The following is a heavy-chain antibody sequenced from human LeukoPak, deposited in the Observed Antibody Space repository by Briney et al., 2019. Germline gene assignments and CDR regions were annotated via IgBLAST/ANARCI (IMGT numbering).Heavy chain of an antibody. CDR2: INHSGST. V-gene: IGHV4-39*07. D-gene: IGHD6-19*01. CDR3: ARGRTSGWYGYYYYYYMDV. CDR1: GGSISSTTYC. Sequence: SETLSLTCSVSGGSISSTTYCWGWIRQRPGKGLEWIGEINHSGSTNYNPSLKSRVTISVDTSKNQFSLKLSSVTAADTAVYYCARGRTSGWYGYYYYYYMDVWGKGTTVTVSS. J-gene: IGHJ6*03.